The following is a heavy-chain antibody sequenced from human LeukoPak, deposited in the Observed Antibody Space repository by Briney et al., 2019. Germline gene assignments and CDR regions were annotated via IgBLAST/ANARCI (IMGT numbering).Heavy chain of an antibody. Sequence: HPGRSLRLSCAASGFTFSSYAMHWVRQAPGKGLEWVANIKQDGSEKYYVDSVKGRFTISRDNAKNSLYLQMNSLRAEDTAVYYCARGRGGSYRGGFDYWGQGTLVTVSS. J-gene: IGHJ4*02. CDR1: GFTFSSYA. D-gene: IGHD1-26*01. V-gene: IGHV3-7*01. CDR2: IKQDGSEK. CDR3: ARGRGGSYRGGFDY.